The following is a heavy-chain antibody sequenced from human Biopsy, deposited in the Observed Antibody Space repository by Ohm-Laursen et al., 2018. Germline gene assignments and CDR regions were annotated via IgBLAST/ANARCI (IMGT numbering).Heavy chain of an antibody. Sequence: SETLSLTCAVSGGSLSSYSWSWIRQPAGKGLEWIGQIYTSGITNYNPSLKSRVTMSVDTSKSKFSLRVSSVTAADTAVYYCARDRDRRGWFDPWGQGTLVTVSS. CDR3: ARDRDRRGWFDP. J-gene: IGHJ5*02. CDR1: GGSLSSYS. V-gene: IGHV4-4*07. CDR2: IYTSGIT. D-gene: IGHD1-14*01.